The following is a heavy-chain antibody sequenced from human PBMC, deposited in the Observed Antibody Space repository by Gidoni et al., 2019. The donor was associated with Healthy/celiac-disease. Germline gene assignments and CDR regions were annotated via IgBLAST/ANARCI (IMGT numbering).Heavy chain of an antibody. Sequence: EVQLVESGGGLVQPRRSLRLSCTASGFTFGDYAMSWFRQAPGKGLEWVGFIRSKAYGGTTEYAASVKGRFTISRDDSKSIAYLQMNSLKTEDTAVYYCTSSRDYGDPYYFDYWGQGTLVTVSS. V-gene: IGHV3-49*03. CDR3: TSSRDYGDPYYFDY. D-gene: IGHD4-17*01. CDR2: IRSKAYGGTT. CDR1: GFTFGDYA. J-gene: IGHJ4*02.